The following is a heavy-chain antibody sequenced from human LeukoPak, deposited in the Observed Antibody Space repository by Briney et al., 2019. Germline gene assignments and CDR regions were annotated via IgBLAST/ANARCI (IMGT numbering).Heavy chain of an antibody. CDR3: ARDPPGLDGAFDL. CDR1: GFTVSSNY. D-gene: IGHD6-19*01. V-gene: IGHV3-66*01. CDR2: IYSGGST. Sequence: PGGSLRLSCAASGFTVSSNYMSWVRQAPGKGLEWVSVIYSGGSTYYADSVKGRFTISRDNSKNTLYLQMNSLRAEDTAVYYCARDPPGLDGAFDLWGQGTMVTVSS. J-gene: IGHJ3*01.